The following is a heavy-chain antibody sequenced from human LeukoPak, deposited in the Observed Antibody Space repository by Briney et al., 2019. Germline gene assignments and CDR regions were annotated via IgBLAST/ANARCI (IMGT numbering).Heavy chain of an antibody. CDR2: IYTSGST. CDR3: ARGGDRSYQNYYDSSDFHFFDH. CDR1: GGSISSGSYY. Sequence: SETLSLTCTVSGGSISSGSYYWSWVRQPAEKGLEWIGHIYTSGSTNYNPSLKSRVTISVDTSKNHFSLKMSSVTAADTAVYYCARGGDRSYQNYYDSSDFHFFDHWGQGTLVTVSS. V-gene: IGHV4-61*09. J-gene: IGHJ4*02. D-gene: IGHD3-22*01.